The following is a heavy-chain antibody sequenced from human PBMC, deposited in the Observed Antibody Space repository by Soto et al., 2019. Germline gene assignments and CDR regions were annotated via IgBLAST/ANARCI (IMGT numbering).Heavy chain of an antibody. CDR3: ARDKLFADYYYYYYGMDV. J-gene: IGHJ6*02. CDR2: IWYDGSNK. D-gene: IGHD3-3*01. V-gene: IGHV3-33*01. CDR1: GFTFSSYG. Sequence: QVQLVESGGGVVQPGRSLRLSCAASGFTFSSYGMHWVRQAPGKGLEWVAVIWYDGSNKYYADSVKGRFTISRDNYKKTLYLQMNSLRAEDTAVYYCARDKLFADYYYYYYGMDVWGQGTTVTVSS.